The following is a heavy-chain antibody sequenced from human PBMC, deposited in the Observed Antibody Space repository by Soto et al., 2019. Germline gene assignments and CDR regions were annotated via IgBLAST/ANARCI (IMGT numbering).Heavy chain of an antibody. CDR1: GFTFSSYA. CDR3: AKDQHCSGGRCNENY. Sequence: GGSLRLSCAASGFTFSSYAMSWVRQGPGKGLEWVSHISASGGSTYHADSVKGRFTISRDNSKNTLFLQMNSLRDEDTAVYYCAKDQHCSGGRCNENYWGQGTLVTVSS. V-gene: IGHV3-23*01. CDR2: ISASGGST. D-gene: IGHD2-15*01. J-gene: IGHJ4*02.